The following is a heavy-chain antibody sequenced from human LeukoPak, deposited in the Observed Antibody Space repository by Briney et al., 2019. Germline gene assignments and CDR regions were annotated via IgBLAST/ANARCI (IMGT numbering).Heavy chain of an antibody. D-gene: IGHD3-10*01. J-gene: IGHJ4*02. CDR2: ISSGSDS. CDR3: AKLKGDYGSGNYVAR. V-gene: IGHV3-23*01. Sequence: GGSLRLSCAASGFTFNRYAMTGVRQAPGKGLEGISLISSGSDSYYTDSVRGRVTVSRDTSNTPLYLQMNSLRVADSAIYYCAKLKGDYGSGNYVARWGQGTLVVVSS. CDR1: GFTFNRYA.